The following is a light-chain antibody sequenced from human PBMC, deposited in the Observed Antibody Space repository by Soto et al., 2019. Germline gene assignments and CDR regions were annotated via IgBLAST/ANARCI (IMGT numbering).Light chain of an antibody. J-gene: IGKJ4*01. Sequence: DIQMTQSPSSLSASVGDRVTITCRASQGIRSYLAWYQQKPGKAPKLLIYAASTLQSGVPSRFSGSGSGEDFSVTIRSLQPEDYATYFCQQVDTCPLTFGGGTKVDIK. CDR3: QQVDTCPLT. CDR1: QGIRSY. V-gene: IGKV1-9*01. CDR2: AAS.